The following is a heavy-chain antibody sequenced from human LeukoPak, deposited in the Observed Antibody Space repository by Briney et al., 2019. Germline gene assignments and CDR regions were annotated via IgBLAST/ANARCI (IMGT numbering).Heavy chain of an antibody. D-gene: IGHD6-13*01. CDR2: IIPIFGTA. CDR1: GGTFSSYA. V-gene: IGHV1-69*13. J-gene: IGHJ6*04. Sequence: SVKVSCKASGGTFSSYAISWVRQAPGQGLEWMGGIIPIFGTANYAQKFQGRVTITADESTSTAYMELSSLRSEDTAVYYCARGSFETYSSSWYALGHMDVWGKGTTVTISS. CDR3: ARGSFETYSSSWYALGHMDV.